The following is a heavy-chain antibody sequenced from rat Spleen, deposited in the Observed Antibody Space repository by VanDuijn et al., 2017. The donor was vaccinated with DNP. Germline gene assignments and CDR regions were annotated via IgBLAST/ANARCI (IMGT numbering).Heavy chain of an antibody. J-gene: IGHJ3*01. CDR2: IIFDGSRT. V-gene: IGHV5S10*01. D-gene: IGHD3-1*01. CDR1: GFTFSDYN. Sequence: EVQLVESGGGLVQPGRSLKLSCTGSGFTFSDYNMAWVRQAPKKGLEWVATIIFDGSRTYYRDSVKGRFTISRDNAKSTLYLQMDSLRSEDTATYYCATLAEMIMPPFAYWGQGTLVTVSS. CDR3: ATLAEMIMPPFAY.